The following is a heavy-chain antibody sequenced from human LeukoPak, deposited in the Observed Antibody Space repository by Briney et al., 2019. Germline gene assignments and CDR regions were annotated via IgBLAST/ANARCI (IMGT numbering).Heavy chain of an antibody. CDR3: AKDGLASRFDSSDPGIYDGLDV. Sequence: GGSLRLSCAASGFTVSSNYMSWVRQAPGKGLEWVSVIYSGGSTYYADSVKGRFTISRDNSKNTLYLQMNSLRREDTAIYYCAKDGLASRFDSSDPGIYDGLDVWGQGTTVIVSS. CDR2: IYSGGST. D-gene: IGHD6-19*01. CDR1: GFTVSSNY. J-gene: IGHJ6*02. V-gene: IGHV3-66*01.